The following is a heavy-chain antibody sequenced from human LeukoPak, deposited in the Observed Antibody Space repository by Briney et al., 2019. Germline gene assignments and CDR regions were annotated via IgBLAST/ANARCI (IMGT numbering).Heavy chain of an antibody. CDR3: AKDRDFWSGYYDFDY. J-gene: IGHJ4*02. V-gene: IGHV3-23*01. CDR2: ISNSADST. CDR1: GFTFSNYA. Sequence: PGGSLRLSCAASGFTFSNYAMSWVRQAPGKGLEWVSGISNSADSTYYADSVKGRFTTSRDNSQNTLYLQMSSLRAEDTAVYYCAKDRDFWSGYYDFDYWGQGTLVTVSS. D-gene: IGHD3-3*01.